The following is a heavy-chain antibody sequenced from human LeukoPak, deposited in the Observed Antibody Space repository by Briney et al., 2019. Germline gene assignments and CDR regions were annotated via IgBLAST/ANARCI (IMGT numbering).Heavy chain of an antibody. J-gene: IGHJ4*02. D-gene: IGHD3-10*01. V-gene: IGHV4-39*07. CDR1: GGSISTSSYF. Sequence: SETLSLTCTVSGGSISTSSYFWGWIRQPPGKGLEWIGSIYYSGSTYYNPSLKSRVTISVDTSKNQFSLKLSSLTAADTAVYYCARAGVYFDYWGQGTLVTVSS. CDR3: ARAGVYFDY. CDR2: IYYSGST.